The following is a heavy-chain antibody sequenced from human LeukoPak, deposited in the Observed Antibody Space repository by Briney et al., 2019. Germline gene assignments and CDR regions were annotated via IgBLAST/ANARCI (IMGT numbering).Heavy chain of an antibody. D-gene: IGHD2-15*01. Sequence: GASVKVSCKASGYTFTSYDINWVRQATGQGLEWMGWMNPNSGNTGYAQKFQGRVTMTRNTSISTAYMELSSLRSEDTAVYYCARILGYCSGSSCYSDYWGQGTLVTVSS. V-gene: IGHV1-8*01. CDR1: GYTFTSYD. J-gene: IGHJ4*02. CDR3: ARILGYCSGSSCYSDY. CDR2: MNPNSGNT.